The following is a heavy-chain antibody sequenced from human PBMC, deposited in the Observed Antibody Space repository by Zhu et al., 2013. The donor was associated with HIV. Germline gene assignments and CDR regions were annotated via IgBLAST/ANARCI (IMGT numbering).Heavy chain of an antibody. CDR3: ARVAPSDYYYYMDV. CDR1: GYSFTSYG. V-gene: IGHV1-18*01. CDR2: ISAYSGNT. Sequence: QVQLVQSGAEVKKPGASVKVSCKASGYSFTSYGISWVRQAPGQGLEWMGWISAYSGNTNYAQKLQGRVTMTTDTSTSTAYMELRTLRSDDTAVYYCARVAPSDYYYYMDVWGKGTTVTVSS. J-gene: IGHJ6*03.